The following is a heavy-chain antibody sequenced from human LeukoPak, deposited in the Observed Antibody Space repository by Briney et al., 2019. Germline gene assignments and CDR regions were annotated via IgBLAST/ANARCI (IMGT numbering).Heavy chain of an antibody. J-gene: IGHJ3*02. CDR1: GGSISSYY. Sequence: SETLSLTCNVSGGSISSYYWSWIRQPAGKGLEWIGRIYTSGSSNYNPSLKSRVSMSVDTSKNQFSLKLSSETAADTAVYYCARVGIVGASATFDIWGQGTMVTVSS. CDR3: ARVGIVGASATFDI. V-gene: IGHV4-4*07. CDR2: IYTSGSS. D-gene: IGHD1-26*01.